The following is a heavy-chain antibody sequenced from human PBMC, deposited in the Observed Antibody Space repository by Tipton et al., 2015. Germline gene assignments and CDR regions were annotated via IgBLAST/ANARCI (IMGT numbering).Heavy chain of an antibody. D-gene: IGHD6-13*01. V-gene: IGHV4-59*01. CDR2: IYYLGST. CDR3: AKVYASSSWYVDY. J-gene: IGHJ4*02. CDR1: GGSITTYY. Sequence: TLSLTCSVSGGSITTYYWSWIRQPPGKGLEWIGYIYYLGSTIYNPSFKSRVTISGDTSKNQLSLRVSSVTAADTAVYYCAKVYASSSWYVDYWGQGTLDTVSS.